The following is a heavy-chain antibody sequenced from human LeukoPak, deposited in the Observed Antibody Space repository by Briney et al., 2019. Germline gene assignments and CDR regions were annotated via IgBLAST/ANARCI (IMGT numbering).Heavy chain of an antibody. CDR2: IYHSGST. J-gene: IGHJ3*02. Sequence: SETLSLTCTVSGYSISSGYYWGWIRQPPGKGLEWIGSIYHSGSTYYNPSLKSRVTISVDTSKNQFSLKLSSVTAADTAVYYCARRRRITMSPNAFDIWGQGTMVTVSS. D-gene: IGHD3-22*01. V-gene: IGHV4-38-2*02. CDR3: ARRRRITMSPNAFDI. CDR1: GYSISSGYY.